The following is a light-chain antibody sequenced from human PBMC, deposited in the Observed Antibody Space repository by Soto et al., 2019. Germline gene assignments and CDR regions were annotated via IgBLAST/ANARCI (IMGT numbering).Light chain of an antibody. CDR3: QQLNSYPT. V-gene: IGKV1-9*01. Sequence: DVQLTQSPSFLSASVGDRVTFTCRASQDIKSYLAWYQQKPGKAPKLLIYGASRLQKGVPSRFRGSGSGTEVTLTVSSLQPEDFATYYCQQLNSYPTFGGVTKVEIK. J-gene: IGKJ4*01. CDR1: QDIKSY. CDR2: GAS.